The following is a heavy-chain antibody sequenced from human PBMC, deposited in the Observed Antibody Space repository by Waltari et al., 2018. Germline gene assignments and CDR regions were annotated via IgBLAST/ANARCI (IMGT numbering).Heavy chain of an antibody. Sequence: QVQLVQSGAEVKKPGSSVKVSCKASGGTFSSYAISWGRPAPGQGLEWMGWIIPIFGTANYAQKFQGRVTITTDESTSTAYMELSSLRSEDTAVYYCARGPYYYDSSGYITPLIYYMDVWGKGTTVTVSS. CDR2: IIPIFGTA. D-gene: IGHD3-22*01. J-gene: IGHJ6*03. CDR3: ARGPYYYDSSGYITPLIYYMDV. V-gene: IGHV1-69*05. CDR1: GGTFSSYA.